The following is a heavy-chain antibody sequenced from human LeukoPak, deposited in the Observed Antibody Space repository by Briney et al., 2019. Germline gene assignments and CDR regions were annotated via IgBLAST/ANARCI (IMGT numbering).Heavy chain of an antibody. D-gene: IGHD1-26*01. CDR1: GFTFSSYA. V-gene: IGHV3-30*04. CDR3: AKEAEYVGAVDY. Sequence: GRSLRLSCAASGFTFSSYAMHWVRQAPGKGLEWVAVISYDGSNKYYADSVKGRFTISRDNSKNTLYLQMNSLRAEDTALYYCAKEAEYVGAVDYWGQGTLVTVSS. CDR2: ISYDGSNK. J-gene: IGHJ4*02.